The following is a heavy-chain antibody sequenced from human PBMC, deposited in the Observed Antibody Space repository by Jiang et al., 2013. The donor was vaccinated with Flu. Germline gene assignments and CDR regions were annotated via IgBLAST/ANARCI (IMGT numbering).Heavy chain of an antibody. CDR3: AATRYSIPAYVDS. J-gene: IGHJ4*02. CDR1: GDSISSGFYY. D-gene: IGHD4-11*01. CDR2: IYYSGST. V-gene: IGHV4-39*01. Sequence: PGLVKPSVTLSLACTVSGDSISSGFYYWGWIRQPPGKGLEWIAYIYYSGSTYYNPSLKSRVTMSVETSKNQFSLKLSSVTAADTAVYYCAATRYSIPAYVDSWGQGTLVTVSS.